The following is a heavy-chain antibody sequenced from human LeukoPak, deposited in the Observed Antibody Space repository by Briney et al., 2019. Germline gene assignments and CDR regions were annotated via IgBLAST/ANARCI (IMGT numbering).Heavy chain of an antibody. CDR2: ISSSGSTE. D-gene: IGHD4-23*01. V-gene: IGHV3-11*04. J-gene: IGHJ4*02. CDR3: ARAQRGGNSMAGFDY. Sequence: GGSLRLSCAASGFTFSDYYMSWIRQAPGKGLEWVSYISSSGSTEYYADSVKGRFTISRDNAKNSLYLQMNSLRAEDTAVYYCARAQRGGNSMAGFDYWGQGTLVTVSS. CDR1: GFTFSDYY.